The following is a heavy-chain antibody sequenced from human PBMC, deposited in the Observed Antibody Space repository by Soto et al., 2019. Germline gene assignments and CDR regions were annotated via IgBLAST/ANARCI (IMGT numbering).Heavy chain of an antibody. CDR1: GFTFSSYS. J-gene: IGHJ4*02. CDR2: ISSSSSYI. CDR3: ARGFYYDSSGDTLDY. Sequence: PGGSLRLSCAASGFTFSSYSMNWVRQAPGKGLEWVSSISSSSSYIYYADSVKGRFTISRDNAKNSLYLQMNSLRAEDTAVYYCARGFYYDSSGDTLDYWGQGTLVTVSS. D-gene: IGHD3-22*01. V-gene: IGHV3-21*01.